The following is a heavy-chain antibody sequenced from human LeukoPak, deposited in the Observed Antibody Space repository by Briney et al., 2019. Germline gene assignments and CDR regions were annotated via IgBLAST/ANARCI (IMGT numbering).Heavy chain of an antibody. CDR1: GYTFTSYG. J-gene: IGHJ4*02. CDR2: ISAYNGNT. Sequence: GASVKVSCKASGYTFTSYGISWVRQAPGQGLEWMGRISAYNGNTNYAQKLQGRVTMTTDTSTSTAYMELRSLRSDDTAVYYCARDGDPHDYGDYMYLDYWGQGTLVTVSS. CDR3: ARDGDPHDYGDYMYLDY. V-gene: IGHV1-18*01. D-gene: IGHD4-17*01.